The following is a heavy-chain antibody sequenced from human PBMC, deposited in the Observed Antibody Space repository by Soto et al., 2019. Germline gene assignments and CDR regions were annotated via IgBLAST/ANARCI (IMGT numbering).Heavy chain of an antibody. CDR2: IYYSGST. Sequence: QVQLQESGPGLVKPSETLSHTCTVSGGSVSSGSYYWSWIRQPPGKGLEGIGYIYYSGSTNYNPSLKRRVTISVDTSKNQFSLKLSSVTAADTAVYYCARDRTRHSYYGMDVWGQGTTVTVSS. D-gene: IGHD6-6*01. CDR1: GGSVSSGSYY. V-gene: IGHV4-61*01. CDR3: ARDRTRHSYYGMDV. J-gene: IGHJ6*02.